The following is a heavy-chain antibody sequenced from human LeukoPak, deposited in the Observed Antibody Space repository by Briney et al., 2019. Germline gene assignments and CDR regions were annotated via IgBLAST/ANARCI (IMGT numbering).Heavy chain of an antibody. CDR1: GFTFSSYS. CDR2: ISSSSSYI. J-gene: IGHJ6*04. CDR3: ARYDYGDYHDHYGMDV. Sequence: PGGSLRLSCAASGFTFSSYSMNWVRQAPGKGLEWVSSISSSSSYIYYADSVKGRFTISRDNAKNSLYLQMNSLRAEDTAVYYWARYDYGDYHDHYGMDVWGKGTTVTVSS. V-gene: IGHV3-21*01. D-gene: IGHD4-17*01.